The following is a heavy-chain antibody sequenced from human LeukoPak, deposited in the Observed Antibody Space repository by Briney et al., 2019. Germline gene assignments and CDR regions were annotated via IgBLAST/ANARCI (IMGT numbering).Heavy chain of an antibody. CDR2: ISGSGGST. CDR3: AKDLGIAARRFPHAY. V-gene: IGHV3-23*01. D-gene: IGHD6-6*01. J-gene: IGHJ4*02. CDR1: GFSFSSYA. Sequence: PPGGSLRLSCAASGFSFSSYAMSWVRQAPGKGLEWVSAISGSGGSTYYADSVKGRFTISRDNSKNTLYLQMNSLRAEDTAVYYCAKDLGIAARRFPHAYWGQGTLVTVSS.